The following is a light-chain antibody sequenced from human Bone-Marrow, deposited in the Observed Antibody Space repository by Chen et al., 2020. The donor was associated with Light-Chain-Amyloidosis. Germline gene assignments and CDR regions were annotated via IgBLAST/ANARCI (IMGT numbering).Light chain of an antibody. CDR3: QVWDRSSDRPV. J-gene: IGLJ3*02. CDR2: DDS. Sequence: SYVLTQPSSVSVALGQTATIACGGNNIGSTSVHWYQQTTGQAPLLVVYDDSYRPSGIPERLSGSNSGNTATLTISRVEAGDEADYYCQVWDRSSDRPVFGGGTKLTVL. CDR1: NIGSTS. V-gene: IGLV3-21*02.